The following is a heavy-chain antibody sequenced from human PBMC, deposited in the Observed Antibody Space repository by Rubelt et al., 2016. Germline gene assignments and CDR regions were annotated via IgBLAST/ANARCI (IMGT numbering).Heavy chain of an antibody. CDR3: ARRGFRRPDYYPLEY. CDR2: INHSGTT. D-gene: IGHD1-26*01. CDR1: GGSIGNSGYS. V-gene: IGHV4-39*07. J-gene: IGHJ4*02. Sequence: QLQLQESGPGLVKPSETLSLTCTVSGGSIGNSGYSWGWIRQPPGKGLEWIGEINHSGTTYYNPSLKSRVTISVDTSRDQFSLKLKSRTAAETAVYYGARRGFRRPDYYPLEYWGQGALVTVSS.